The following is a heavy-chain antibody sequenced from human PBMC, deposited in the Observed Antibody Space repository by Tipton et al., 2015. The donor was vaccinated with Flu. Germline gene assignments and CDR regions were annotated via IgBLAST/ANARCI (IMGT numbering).Heavy chain of an antibody. V-gene: IGHV4-39*07. CDR1: GGSVSSSHYY. J-gene: IGHJ4*02. Sequence: TLSLTCTVSGGSVSSSHYYWGWVRQSPGKGLEWIGTIDYSGNTHYNPSLESRVSISVPKMQFSLSLSSVTAADTAFNYCARDPAGYYDNSAYYIYDYWGQGTLVTVSS. CDR2: IDYSGNT. D-gene: IGHD3-22*01. CDR3: ARDPAGYYDNSAYYIYDY.